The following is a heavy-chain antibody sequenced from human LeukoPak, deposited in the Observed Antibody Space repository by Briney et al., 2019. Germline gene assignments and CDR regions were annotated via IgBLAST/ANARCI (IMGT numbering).Heavy chain of an antibody. CDR1: GFTFSSYA. CDR3: AKRERRAYSIVGADNWFDP. CDR2: ISGSDGST. Sequence: PGGSLRLSCAASGFTFSSYAMSWVRQAPGKGLEWVSAISGSDGSTYYADSVKGRFTISRDNSKNTLYLQMNSLRAEDTAVYYCAKRERRAYSIVGADNWFDPWGQGTLVTVSS. V-gene: IGHV3-23*01. D-gene: IGHD1-26*01. J-gene: IGHJ5*02.